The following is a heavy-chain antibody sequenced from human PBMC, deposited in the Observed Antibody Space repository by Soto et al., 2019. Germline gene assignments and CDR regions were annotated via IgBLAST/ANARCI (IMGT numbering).Heavy chain of an antibody. D-gene: IGHD3-3*01. Sequence: SETLSLTCTVSGGYVSSGSYYWIWIRQPPGKGLEWIGYVYHTGRTSYNPSLKSRVSISMDTSKNQFSLNLDSVTAADTAVYFCARDFAYFDSWGQGTLVTVSS. V-gene: IGHV4-61*01. CDR3: ARDFAYFDS. CDR2: VYHTGRT. CDR1: GGYVSSGSYY. J-gene: IGHJ4*02.